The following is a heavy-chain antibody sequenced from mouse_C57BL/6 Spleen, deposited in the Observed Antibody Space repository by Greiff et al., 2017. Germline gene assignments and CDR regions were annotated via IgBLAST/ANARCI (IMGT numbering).Heavy chain of an antibody. Sequence: EVQLVQSEGGLVQPGSSMKLSCTASGFTFTDYYMAWVRQVPEKGLEWVANINYDGSSTYYLDSLKSRFIFSRDNAKNSLYLQMSSLKSEDTATYYCAREDGNYEVYFDYWGQGTTLTVSS. D-gene: IGHD2-1*01. CDR1: GFTFTDYY. CDR2: INYDGSST. V-gene: IGHV5-16*01. J-gene: IGHJ2*01. CDR3: AREDGNYEVYFDY.